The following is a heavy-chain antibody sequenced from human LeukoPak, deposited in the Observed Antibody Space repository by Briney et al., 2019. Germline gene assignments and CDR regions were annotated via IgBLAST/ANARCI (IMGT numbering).Heavy chain of an antibody. Sequence: GGSLRLSCAASGFTFSSYAMYWVRQAPGKGLEFVSAISSDGGSTYFANSVKGRFTISRDNSKNTLFLQMGSLRAEDLAFYYCARKSSASVMTGTIPDYFDHWGQGTLVSVSS. CDR1: GFTFSSYA. V-gene: IGHV3-64*01. D-gene: IGHD1-1*01. CDR2: ISSDGGST. J-gene: IGHJ4*02. CDR3: ARKSSASVMTGTIPDYFDH.